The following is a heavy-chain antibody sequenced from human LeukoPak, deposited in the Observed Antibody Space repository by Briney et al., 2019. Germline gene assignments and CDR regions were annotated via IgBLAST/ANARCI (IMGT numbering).Heavy chain of an antibody. D-gene: IGHD3-10*01. CDR2: IYYSGST. CDR3: ARHAGLLWSNFDY. J-gene: IGHJ4*02. CDR1: VGSISSSSYY. V-gene: IGHV4-39*01. Sequence: SETLSLTCTVSVGSISSSSYYWGWIRQPPGKGLEWIGSIYYSGSTYYNPSLKSRVTISVDTSKNQFSLKLSSVTAADTAVYYCARHAGLLWSNFDYWGQGTLVTVSS.